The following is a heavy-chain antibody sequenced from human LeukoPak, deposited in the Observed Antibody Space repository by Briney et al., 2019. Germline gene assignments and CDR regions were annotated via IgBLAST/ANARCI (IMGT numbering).Heavy chain of an antibody. Sequence: ASVKVSCKASGYTFTGYYMHWVRQAAGQGLEWMGRINPDSGGTDYAQKFQGRVTMTRDTSISTAYMELSRLNSDDTAVYYCARELWFDYWGQGTLVTVSS. CDR3: ARELWFDY. V-gene: IGHV1-2*06. D-gene: IGHD3-10*01. CDR2: INPDSGGT. J-gene: IGHJ4*02. CDR1: GYTFTGYY.